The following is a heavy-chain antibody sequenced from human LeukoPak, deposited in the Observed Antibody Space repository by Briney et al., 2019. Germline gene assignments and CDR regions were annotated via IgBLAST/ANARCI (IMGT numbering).Heavy chain of an antibody. J-gene: IGHJ5*02. CDR2: INHSGST. Sequence: SETLSLTCAVYGGSFSGYYWSWIRQPPGKGLEWIGEINHSGSTNYNPSLKSRVTISVDTSKNQFSLKLSSVTAADTAVYYCAGGPTGTGWFDPWGQGTLVTVSS. D-gene: IGHD1-14*01. CDR1: GGSFSGYY. V-gene: IGHV4-34*01. CDR3: AGGPTGTGWFDP.